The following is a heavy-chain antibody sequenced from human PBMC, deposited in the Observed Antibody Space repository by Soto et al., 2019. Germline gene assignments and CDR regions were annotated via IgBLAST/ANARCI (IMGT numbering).Heavy chain of an antibody. V-gene: IGHV3-73*02. D-gene: IGHD4-17*01. J-gene: IGHJ4*02. CDR1: GFTFSGSA. CDR3: HYGAYRVDY. CDR2: IRSKANSYAT. Sequence: EVQLVESGGGLVQPGGSLKLSCAASGFTFSGSAMHWVRQASGKGLEWVGRIRSKANSYATAYAASVKGRFTISRDDSKNTAYLHMSSLQTEDTAVYYRHYGAYRVDYWGQGTLVTVSS.